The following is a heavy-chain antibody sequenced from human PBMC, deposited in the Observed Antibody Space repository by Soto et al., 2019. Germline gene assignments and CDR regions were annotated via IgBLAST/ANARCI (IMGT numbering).Heavy chain of an antibody. CDR2: ISYDGSNK. V-gene: IGHV3-30*18. CDR3: AKGISRRVNDAFDI. D-gene: IGHD3-10*01. CDR1: GFTFSSSG. Sequence: GGSLRLSCAASGFTFSSSGMHWVRQAPGKGLEWVAVISYDGSNKYYADSVKGRFTISRDNSKNSLYLQMNSLRSEDTAVYYCAKGISRRVNDAFDIWGQGTMVTVSS. J-gene: IGHJ3*02.